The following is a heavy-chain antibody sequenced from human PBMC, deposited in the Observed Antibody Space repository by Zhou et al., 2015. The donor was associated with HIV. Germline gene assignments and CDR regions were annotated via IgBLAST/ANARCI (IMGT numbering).Heavy chain of an antibody. J-gene: IGHJ5*02. Sequence: VQSGTEVTKPGSSVKVSCKASGGTFSSYAISWVRQAPGQGLEWMGGIIPIFGTANYAQKFQGRVTITADKSTSTAYMELSSLRSEDTAVYYCASQFVVVKRFNWFDPWGQGTLVTVSS. CDR2: IIPIFGTA. V-gene: IGHV1-69*06. D-gene: IGHD2-21*01. CDR1: GGTFSSYA. CDR3: ASQFVVVKRFNWFDP.